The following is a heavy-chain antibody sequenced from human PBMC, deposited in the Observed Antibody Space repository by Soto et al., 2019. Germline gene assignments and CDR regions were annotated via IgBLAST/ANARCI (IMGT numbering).Heavy chain of an antibody. CDR3: ARGAYDPPYYYFYMDV. Sequence: QVQLVQSGAEVKKPGSSVRVSCKASGGTFSNFILTWVRQAPGQGLEWMGRILPILGTITYAQKFQGRVTITADKSSSTAYMELGSLRSEDTAVYYCARGAYDPPYYYFYMDVWGKGTTVTVSS. CDR1: GGTFSNFI. V-gene: IGHV1-69*08. D-gene: IGHD5-12*01. CDR2: ILPILGTI. J-gene: IGHJ6*03.